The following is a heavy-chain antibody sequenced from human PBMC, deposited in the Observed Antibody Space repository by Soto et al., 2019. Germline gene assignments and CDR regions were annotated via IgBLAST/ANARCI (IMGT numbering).Heavy chain of an antibody. Sequence: QVQLVQSGAEVRKPGASVKVSCKASGYTFTTYGFSWVRQAPGQGLEWMGRINGYNTNRNSARKFEDRLIMTTDASTSTAYMELRSLTSNDTAVYYCARDYSSSSELDYWGQGTLVTVSS. CDR1: GYTFTTYG. D-gene: IGHD6-6*01. CDR2: INGYNTNR. CDR3: ARDYSSSSELDY. J-gene: IGHJ4*02. V-gene: IGHV1-18*01.